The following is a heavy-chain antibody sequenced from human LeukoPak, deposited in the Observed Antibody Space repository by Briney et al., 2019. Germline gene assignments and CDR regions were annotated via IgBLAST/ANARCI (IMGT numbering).Heavy chain of an antibody. J-gene: IGHJ3*02. CDR3: AREGYGGTSDAFDI. CDR2: IDSGGTTI. D-gene: IGHD4-23*01. CDR1: GFTASSNY. V-gene: IGHV3-11*04. Sequence: GGSLRLSCAASGFTASSNYMSWVRQAPGKGLEWVSYIDSGGTTIYYADSVKGRFTISRDDAKKSLYLQMNSLGVEDTAVYYCAREGYGGTSDAFDIWGQGTMVTVSS.